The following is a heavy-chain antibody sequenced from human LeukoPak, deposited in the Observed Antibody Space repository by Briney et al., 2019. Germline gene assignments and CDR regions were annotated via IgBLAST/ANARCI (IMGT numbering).Heavy chain of an antibody. CDR1: GFXFSTYA. CDR2: ISSTGVTT. V-gene: IGHV3-23*01. Sequence: PGGSLRLSCAASGFXFSTYAITWVRQAPGKGLEWVSAISSTGVTTYYADSVKGRFTISRDNSKNTVYLQMNSLSADDTATYFCAKDPGALPVASFDWWGQGTPVTVSS. J-gene: IGHJ4*02. CDR3: AKDPGALPVASFDW. D-gene: IGHD6-19*01.